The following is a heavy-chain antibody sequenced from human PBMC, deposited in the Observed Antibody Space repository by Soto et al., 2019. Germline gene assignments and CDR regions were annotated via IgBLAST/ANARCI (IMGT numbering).Heavy chain of an antibody. CDR3: ASAPQAGGSGSYDDYGMDV. J-gene: IGHJ6*02. Sequence: QAGGSLRLSCAASGFTFSNYAMHWVRQAPGKGLDWVALISYDGSTKYYPDSVKGRFTISRDNSKNTLYLQMNSLRIEDTAVYYCASAPQAGGSGSYDDYGMDVWGQGTTVTVSS. D-gene: IGHD3-10*01. CDR2: ISYDGSTK. CDR1: GFTFSNYA. V-gene: IGHV3-30-3*01.